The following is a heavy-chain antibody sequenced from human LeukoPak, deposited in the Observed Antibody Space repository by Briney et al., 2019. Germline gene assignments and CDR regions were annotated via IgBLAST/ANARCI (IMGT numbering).Heavy chain of an antibody. CDR3: AKGKLPAAAGTGWIDP. CDR2: FSGNGGDK. J-gene: IGHJ5*02. CDR1: GFTFSSSA. Sequence: GGSLRLSCVASGFTFSSSAMTWVRQAPGKGLEWVSSFSGNGGDKYYADSVKGRFTISRDNSKNTLYLQMNSLRAEDTAVYYCAKGKLPAAAGTGWIDPWGQGTLVTVSS. D-gene: IGHD6-13*01. V-gene: IGHV3-23*01.